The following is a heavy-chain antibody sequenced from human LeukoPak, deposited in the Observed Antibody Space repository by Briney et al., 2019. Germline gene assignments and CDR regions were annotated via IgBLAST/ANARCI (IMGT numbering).Heavy chain of an antibody. D-gene: IGHD4-17*01. CDR1: GFTFSNYA. CDR3: ARDDYGDPRLSYYYGMDV. J-gene: IGHJ6*02. CDR2: ISASGRNR. Sequence: GGSLRLSCAASGFTFSNYAMTWVRQAPGKGLELVSVISASGRNRDYADSVKGRFTISRDNAENTLSLLMNSLRAEDTAVYYCARDDYGDPRLSYYYGMDVWGQGTTVTVSS. V-gene: IGHV3-23*01.